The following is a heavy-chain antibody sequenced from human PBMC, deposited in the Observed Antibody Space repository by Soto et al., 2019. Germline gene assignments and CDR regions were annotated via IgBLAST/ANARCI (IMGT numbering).Heavy chain of an antibody. V-gene: IGHV3-23*01. J-gene: IGHJ4*02. D-gene: IGHD3-22*01. CDR2: ISGSGTNT. Sequence: EAVLQESGGTLIRPGGSRRLSCVASGITFSNFVMSWDRQAPGKGPEWVSSISGSGTNTYYSDSVTGRFTISRDNYKDTLYLDISNLRAEDTALYYCGKWGEFDHYDSSGDLYFDSWCQGTLVTVSS. CDR3: GKWGEFDHYDSSGDLYFDS. CDR1: GITFSNFV.